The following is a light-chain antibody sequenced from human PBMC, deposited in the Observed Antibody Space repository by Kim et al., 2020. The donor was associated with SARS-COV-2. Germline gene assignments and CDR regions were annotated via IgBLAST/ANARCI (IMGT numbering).Light chain of an antibody. Sequence: QPVLTQPPSASASLGASIKLTCTLSTEYSDYAIAWHQQLPQKGPRYLMKVKSDGSHTKGDGIPDRFSGSSSGAERYLTISSLQSEDEADYYCQTWGAGFRVFGGGTKVTVL. V-gene: IGLV4-69*02. CDR2: VKSDGSH. J-gene: IGLJ3*02. CDR1: TEYSDYA. CDR3: QTWGAGFRV.